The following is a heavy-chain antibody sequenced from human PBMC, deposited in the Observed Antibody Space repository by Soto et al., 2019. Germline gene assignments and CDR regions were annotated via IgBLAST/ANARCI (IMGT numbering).Heavy chain of an antibody. D-gene: IGHD6-19*01. CDR2: IKSKTDDANT. V-gene: IGHV3-15*01. CDR1: GFTFSNAW. CDR3: TTDLGIAVAGTDSFDI. J-gene: IGHJ3*02. Sequence: GGSLRLSCAASGFTFSNAWMSWVRQAPGKGLEWVGRIKSKTDDANTDYAAPVKGRFTIARDDTKNTLYLQRNSVKTEDASVYYCTTDLGIAVAGTDSFDIWGQGTMVTVSS.